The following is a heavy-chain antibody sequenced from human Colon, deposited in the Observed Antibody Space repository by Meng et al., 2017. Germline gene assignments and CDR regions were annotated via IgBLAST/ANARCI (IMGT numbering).Heavy chain of an antibody. V-gene: IGHV4-61*01. D-gene: IGHD1-14*01. CDR3: ARDRVPGKY. J-gene: IGHJ4*02. CDR1: GGSVSSGTYY. Sequence: QVQPQAPGPGLVRPSETLSLTCTVSGGSVSSGTYYWSWIRQPPGKGLEWIGCIYYSGTTNYNPSLKSRVTISVDTSKNQFSLKLSSVTPADTAVYFCARDRVPGKYWGQGTLVTVSS. CDR2: IYYSGTT.